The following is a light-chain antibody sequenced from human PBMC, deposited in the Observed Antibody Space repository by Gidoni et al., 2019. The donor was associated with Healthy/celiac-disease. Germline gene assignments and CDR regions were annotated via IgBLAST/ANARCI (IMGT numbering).Light chain of an antibody. CDR1: QSLLHSNGYSY. CDR2: LGS. Sequence: DIVMTQFPFPLPVTPGEPASISCRSSQSLLHSNGYSYLAWYLQKPGQSPQLLIYLGSNRASGVPDRFSGSGSGTDFTLKISRVEAEDVGVYYCMQALQTPPAFGQGTRLEIK. V-gene: IGKV2-28*01. J-gene: IGKJ5*01. CDR3: MQALQTPPA.